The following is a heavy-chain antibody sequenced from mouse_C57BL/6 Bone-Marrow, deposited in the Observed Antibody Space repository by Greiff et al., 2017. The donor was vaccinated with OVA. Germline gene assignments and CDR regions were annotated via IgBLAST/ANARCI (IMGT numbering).Heavy chain of an antibody. CDR2: IDPENGDT. V-gene: IGHV14-4*01. Sequence: EVQVVESGAELVRPGASVKLSCTASGFNIKDDYMHWVKQRPEQGLEWIGWIDPENGDTEYASKFQGKATITADTSSNTAYLQLSSLTSEDTAVYYCTFYYYGSSYPLDYWGQGTSVTVSS. J-gene: IGHJ4*01. CDR1: GFNIKDDY. D-gene: IGHD1-1*01. CDR3: TFYYYGSSYPLDY.